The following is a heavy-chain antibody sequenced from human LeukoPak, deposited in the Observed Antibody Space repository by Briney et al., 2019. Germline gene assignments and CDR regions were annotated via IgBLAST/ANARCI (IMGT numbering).Heavy chain of an antibody. J-gene: IGHJ6*02. CDR1: GNTFSNYG. CDR3: ASKAVDTSMVGASGMDV. D-gene: IGHD5-18*01. CDR2: IGAYSGNT. V-gene: IGHV1-18*01. Sequence: GASVKVSCKASGNTFSNYGINWVRPAPGQGLEWMAWIGAYSGNTNYAQKFQGRVTLTTDTSTSTAYVELRSLTADDTAVYYCASKAVDTSMVGASGMDVWGQGTTVIVSS.